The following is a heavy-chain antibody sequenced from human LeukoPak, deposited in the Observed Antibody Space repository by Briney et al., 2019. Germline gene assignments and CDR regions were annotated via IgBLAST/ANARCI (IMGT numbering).Heavy chain of an antibody. CDR2: MNPNSGNT. J-gene: IGHJ6*02. CDR1: GYTFTGYG. CDR3: ARGVPAASSYYYGMDV. Sequence: LGASVKVSCKASGYTFTGYGISWVRQAPGQGLEWMGWMNPNSGNTGYAQKFQGRVTMTRNTSISTAYMELGSLRSEDTAVYYCARGVPAASSYYYGMDVWGQGTTVTVSS. D-gene: IGHD2-2*01. V-gene: IGHV1-8*02.